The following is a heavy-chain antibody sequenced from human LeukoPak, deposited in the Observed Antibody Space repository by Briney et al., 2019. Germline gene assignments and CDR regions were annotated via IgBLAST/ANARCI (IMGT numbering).Heavy chain of an antibody. D-gene: IGHD3-22*01. V-gene: IGHV4-34*01. CDR1: GGSFSGYY. Sequence: SETLSLTCAVYGGSFSGYYWSWIRQPPGKGLEWIGEINHSGSTNYNPSLKSRVTISVETSKNQFSLKLSSVTAADTVVYYCARLRKLRRYYYDSSRIDAFDIWGQGTMVTASS. CDR2: INHSGST. J-gene: IGHJ3*02. CDR3: ARLRKLRRYYYDSSRIDAFDI.